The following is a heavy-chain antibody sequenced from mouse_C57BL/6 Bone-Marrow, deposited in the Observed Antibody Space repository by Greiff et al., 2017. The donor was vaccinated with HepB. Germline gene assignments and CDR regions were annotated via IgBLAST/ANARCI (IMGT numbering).Heavy chain of an antibody. J-gene: IGHJ4*01. D-gene: IGHD1-1*01. CDR3: ALYGCSPYCYAMDY. CDR2: IWSGGST. CDR1: GFSLTSYG. V-gene: IGHV2-2*01. Sequence: QVQLQQSGPGLVQPSQSLSITCTVSGFSLTSYGVHWVRQSPGKGLEWLGVIWSGGSTDYNAAFISRLSSSKDNSKSQVFFKMNSLQADDTAIYYCALYGCSPYCYAMDYWGQGTSVTVSS.